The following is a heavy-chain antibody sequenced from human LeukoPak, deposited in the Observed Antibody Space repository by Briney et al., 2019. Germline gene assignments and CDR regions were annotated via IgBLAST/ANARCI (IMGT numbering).Heavy chain of an antibody. CDR3: ARIRIVPEQSLFVY. V-gene: IGHV4-38-2*01. CDR1: GYSISSGYY. Sequence: SETLSLTCAVSGYSISSGYYWGWIRQPPGKGLEWIGSIYHSGSTYYNPSLKSRVTISVDTSKNQFSLKLSSVTAADTAVYYCARIRIVPEQSLFVYWGQGTLVTVSS. J-gene: IGHJ4*02. CDR2: IYHSGST. D-gene: IGHD2-2*01.